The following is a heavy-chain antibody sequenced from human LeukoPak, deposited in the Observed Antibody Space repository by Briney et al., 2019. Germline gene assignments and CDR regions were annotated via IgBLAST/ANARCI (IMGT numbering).Heavy chain of an antibody. CDR3: ARDPWLDY. CDR2: IYSGGST. Sequence: PGGSLRLSCAASGFTVSSNYMSWVRQAPGKGLEWFSVIYSGGSTYYADSVKGRFTISRDNSKNTLYLQMSSLRAEDTAVYYCARDPWLDYWGQGTLVTVSS. J-gene: IGHJ4*02. D-gene: IGHD3-22*01. CDR1: GFTVSSNY. V-gene: IGHV3-53*01.